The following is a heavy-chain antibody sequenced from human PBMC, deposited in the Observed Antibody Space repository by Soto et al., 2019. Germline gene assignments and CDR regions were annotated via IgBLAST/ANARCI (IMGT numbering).Heavy chain of an antibody. CDR2: VYYTGSI. CDR1: GGSVSSGNYY. Sequence: QVQLQESGPGLVKPSETLSLTCTVSGGSVSSGNYYWSWIRQPPGKVLEWIGYVYYTGSINYNPSLKSQVTIIIDASKNQFSLRLSSVTAADTAVYYCARSMFYSDDTNYSPFEYWGQGTLVTASS. CDR3: ARSMFYSDDTNYSPFEY. D-gene: IGHD3-22*01. V-gene: IGHV4-61*01. J-gene: IGHJ4*02.